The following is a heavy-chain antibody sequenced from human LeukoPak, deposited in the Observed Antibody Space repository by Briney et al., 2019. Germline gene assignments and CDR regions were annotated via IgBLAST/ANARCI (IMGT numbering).Heavy chain of an antibody. D-gene: IGHD5-24*01. Sequence: RPGGSLSLPCAASGFTFSSYGMSWVRQAPGKGLEGVSAISGSGGSTYYADSVKGRFTISRDNAKNALYLQMNSLRAEDTAVYYCASYGDGYSYYFDYWGQGTLVTVSS. CDR1: GFTFSSYG. V-gene: IGHV3-23*01. CDR3: ASYGDGYSYYFDY. CDR2: ISGSGGST. J-gene: IGHJ4*02.